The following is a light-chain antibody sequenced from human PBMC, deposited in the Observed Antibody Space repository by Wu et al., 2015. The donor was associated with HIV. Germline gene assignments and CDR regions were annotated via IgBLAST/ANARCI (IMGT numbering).Light chain of an antibody. J-gene: IGKJ1*01. CDR1: QNIDNTY. V-gene: IGKV3-20*01. CDR2: GAS. CDR3: QYYGNSRWT. Sequence: EIVLTQSPGTLSLSPGGRATLSCRASQNIDNTYLAWYQQKPGQAPRLLIYGASNRATGIPDRFSDSGSGTDFTLTISRLEPEDFVVYYCQYYGNSRWTFGQRDQGGNQT.